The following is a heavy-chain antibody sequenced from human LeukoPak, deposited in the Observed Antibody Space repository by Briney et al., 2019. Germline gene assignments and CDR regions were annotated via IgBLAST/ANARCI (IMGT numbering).Heavy chain of an antibody. CDR2: ISSSGDYK. Sequence: PGGSLRLSCAASGFTFTTYTVNWVRQAPGKGLEWLSSISSSGDYKYYADSVKGRFTISRDNSKSSLYLQMNSLRAEDTAVYYCARDSDTSGWLDYYMDVWRRGTTVTVSS. D-gene: IGHD6-19*01. J-gene: IGHJ6*03. V-gene: IGHV3-21*06. CDR3: ARDSDTSGWLDYYMDV. CDR1: GFTFTTYT.